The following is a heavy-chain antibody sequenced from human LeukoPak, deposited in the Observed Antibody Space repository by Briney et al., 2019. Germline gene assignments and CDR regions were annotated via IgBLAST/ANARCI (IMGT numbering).Heavy chain of an antibody. Sequence: GGSLRLSCAASGFTFSNFAMTWVGQAPGKELEWVSAISGSGGSTYYADSVKGRFTISRDNSKNTLYLQMNSLRAEDTAVYYCARDRAAGYADAFDIWGQGTMVTVSS. CDR1: GFTFSNFA. V-gene: IGHV3-23*01. CDR3: ARDRAAGYADAFDI. D-gene: IGHD6-25*01. J-gene: IGHJ3*02. CDR2: ISGSGGST.